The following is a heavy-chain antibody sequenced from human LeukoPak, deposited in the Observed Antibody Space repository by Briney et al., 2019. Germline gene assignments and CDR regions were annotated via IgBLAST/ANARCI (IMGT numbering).Heavy chain of an antibody. J-gene: IGHJ3*02. Sequence: PSETLSLTCTVSGGSISSSSYYWGWIRQPPGKGLVWIGSIYYSGSTYYNPSLKSRVTISVDTPKNQFSLKLSSVTAADTAVYYCASPIVGAHPDDAFDIWGQGTMVTVSS. CDR3: ASPIVGAHPDDAFDI. CDR1: GGSISSSSYY. V-gene: IGHV4-39*07. D-gene: IGHD1-26*01. CDR2: IYYSGST.